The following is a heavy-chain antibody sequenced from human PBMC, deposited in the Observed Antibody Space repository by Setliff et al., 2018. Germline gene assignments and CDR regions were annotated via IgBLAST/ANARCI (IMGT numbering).Heavy chain of an antibody. CDR2: IYHSGST. V-gene: IGHV4-38-2*02. CDR3: ARASYDSSGYPSDY. D-gene: IGHD3-22*01. J-gene: IGHJ4*02. CDR1: GGSISDYY. Sequence: KASETLSLTCTVSGGSISDYYWSWIRQAPGKGLEWIGSIYHSGSTYYNPSLKSRVTISVDTSKNQFSLKLSSVTAADTAVYYCARASYDSSGYPSDYWGQGTLVTVSS.